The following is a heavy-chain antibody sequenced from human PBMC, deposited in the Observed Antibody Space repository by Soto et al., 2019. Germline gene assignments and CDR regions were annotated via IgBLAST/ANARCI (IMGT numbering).Heavy chain of an antibody. Sequence: GGSLRLSCAASGFTFSSYGMHWVRQAPGKGLEWVAVISYDGSNKYYADSVKGRFTISRDNSKNTLYLQMNSLRAEDTAVYYCAKVNSGWPQDYYYYGMDGWGQGTTVTVSS. J-gene: IGHJ6*02. CDR1: GFTFSSYG. D-gene: IGHD5-12*01. V-gene: IGHV3-30*18. CDR3: AKVNSGWPQDYYYYGMDG. CDR2: ISYDGSNK.